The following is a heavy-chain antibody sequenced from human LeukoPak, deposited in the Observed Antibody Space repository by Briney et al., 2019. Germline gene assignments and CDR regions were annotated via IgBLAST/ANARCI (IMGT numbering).Heavy chain of an antibody. J-gene: IGHJ3*02. CDR2: IYYSGST. CDR3: ARDLPGYGGKQGRGAFDI. V-gene: IGHV4-61*01. CDR1: GGSVSSGSYY. Sequence: SETLSLTCTVSGGSVSSGSYYWSWIRQPPGKGLEWIGYIYYSGSTNYNPSLKSRVTISVDTSKNQFSLKLSSVTAADTAVYYCARDLPGYGGKQGRGAFDIWAQGTMVTVSS. D-gene: IGHD4-23*01.